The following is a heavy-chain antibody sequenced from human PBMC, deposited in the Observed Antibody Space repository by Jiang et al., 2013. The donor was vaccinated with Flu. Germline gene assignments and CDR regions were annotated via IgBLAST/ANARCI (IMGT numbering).Heavy chain of an antibody. CDR1: GGSFSGYY. CDR2: INHSGST. CDR3: ARGLEGLFDY. J-gene: IGHJ4*02. V-gene: IGHV4-34*01. Sequence: LLKPSETLSLTCAVYGGSFSGYYWSWIRQPPGKGLEWIGEINHSGSTNYNPSLKSRVTISVDTSKNQFSLKLSSVTAADTAVYYCARGLEGLFDYWGQGTLVTVSS.